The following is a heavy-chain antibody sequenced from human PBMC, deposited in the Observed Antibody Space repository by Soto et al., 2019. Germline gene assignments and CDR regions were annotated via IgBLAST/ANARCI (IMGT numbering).Heavy chain of an antibody. CDR1: GDSISSSNYH. CDR2: IYHSGST. Sequence: PSETLSLTCTVSGDSISSSNYHWGWIRQPPGKGLEWIGSIYHSGSTYYNPSLKIRVTISVDRSKNQFSLKLSSVTAADTAVYYCARVPDRWGQGTLVTAPQ. V-gene: IGHV4-39*07. J-gene: IGHJ5*02. CDR3: ARVPDR. D-gene: IGHD2-2*01.